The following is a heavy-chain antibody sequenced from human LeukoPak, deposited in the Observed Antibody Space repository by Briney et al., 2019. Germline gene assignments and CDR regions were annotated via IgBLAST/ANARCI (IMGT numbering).Heavy chain of an antibody. Sequence: ASVRVSCKASGYTFTSYGISWVRQAPGQGLEWMGWISAYNGNTNYAQKLQGRVTMTTDTSTSTAYMELRSLRSDDTAVYYCARVYGRGYSGYDPGPFDYWGQGTLVTVSS. J-gene: IGHJ4*02. D-gene: IGHD5-12*01. CDR2: ISAYNGNT. CDR3: ARVYGRGYSGYDPGPFDY. CDR1: GYTFTSYG. V-gene: IGHV1-18*01.